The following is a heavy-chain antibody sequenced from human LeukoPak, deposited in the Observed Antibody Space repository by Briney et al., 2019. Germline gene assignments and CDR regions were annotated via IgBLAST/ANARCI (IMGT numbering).Heavy chain of an antibody. CDR3: GRDSAYYGGKSLSC. CDR2: IRSISSTI. CDR1: GFTFSNYR. D-gene: IGHD4-23*01. J-gene: IGHJ4*02. Sequence: GGSLRLSCAASGFTFSNYRMNWVRQAPGKGLEWVSYIRSISSTINYADSVKGRFTISRDNAKNSLYLQMNSLRAEDTAVYCCGRDSAYYGGKSLSCWGQRTLVTV. V-gene: IGHV3-48*01.